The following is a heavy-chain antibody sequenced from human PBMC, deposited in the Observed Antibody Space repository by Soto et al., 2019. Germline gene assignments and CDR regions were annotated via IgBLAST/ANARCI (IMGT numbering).Heavy chain of an antibody. D-gene: IGHD6-13*01. CDR1: GYSFTSYW. CDR2: IDPSDSYT. J-gene: IGHJ6*02. Sequence: GESLKISCQGSGYSFTSYWISWVRQMPGKGLEWMGRIDPSDSYTNYSPSFQGHVTISADKSISTAYLQWSSLKASDTAMYYCARRAAAAARPSYYYYGMDVWGQGTTVTVSS. V-gene: IGHV5-10-1*01. CDR3: ARRAAAAARPSYYYYGMDV.